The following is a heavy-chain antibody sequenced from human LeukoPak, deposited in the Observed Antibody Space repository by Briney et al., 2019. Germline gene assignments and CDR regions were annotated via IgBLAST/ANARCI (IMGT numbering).Heavy chain of an antibody. CDR3: ARDGSGWSSDY. V-gene: IGHV3-33*01. D-gene: IGHD6-19*01. J-gene: IGHJ4*02. CDR2: MWNDGITG. Sequence: PGGSLRLSCVGSGFNFRDSGMHWVRQAPGKGLEWVAVMWNDGITGKYADSVRGRFRVPRDNSKNTVYLQMDSLRPDDTSVYYCARDGSGWSSDYWGQGTLVTVSS. CDR1: GFNFRDSG.